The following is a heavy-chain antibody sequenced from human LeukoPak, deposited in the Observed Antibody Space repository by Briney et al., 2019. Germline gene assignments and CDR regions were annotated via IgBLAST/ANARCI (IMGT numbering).Heavy chain of an antibody. CDR1: GFIFSSYP. D-gene: IGHD3-3*01. Sequence: PGGSLRLSCAASGFIFSSYPLNWVRQAPGKGLEWVALISYDANIGSNKYYADSVKGRFTISRDNSKNTLYLQMNSLRAEDTAVYYCARDGGYDFWSGYYQDYWGQGTLVTVSS. CDR3: ARDGGYDFWSGYYQDY. V-gene: IGHV3-30-3*01. CDR2: ISYDANIGSNK. J-gene: IGHJ4*02.